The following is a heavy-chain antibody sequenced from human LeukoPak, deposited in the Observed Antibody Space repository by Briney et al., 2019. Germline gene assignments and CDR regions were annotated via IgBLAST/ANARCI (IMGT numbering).Heavy chain of an antibody. CDR2: IYSGGST. D-gene: IGHD6-19*01. CDR3: ARDPSGWYFVDY. Sequence: GGSLRLSCAASGFTVSTNYMSWVRQAPGKGLEWVSVIYSGGSTYYADSVKGRFTIPRDNSKNTLYLQMNSLRAEDTAVYYCARDPSGWYFVDYWGQGTLVTVSS. V-gene: IGHV3-53*01. CDR1: GFTVSTNY. J-gene: IGHJ4*02.